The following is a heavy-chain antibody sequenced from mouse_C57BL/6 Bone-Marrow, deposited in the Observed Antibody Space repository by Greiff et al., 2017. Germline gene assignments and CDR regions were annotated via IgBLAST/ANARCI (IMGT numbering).Heavy chain of an antibody. D-gene: IGHD1-1*01. Sequence: QVQLQQPGAELVKPGASVKMSCKASGYTFTSYWITWVKQRPGQGLEWIGDIYPGSGSTNYNEKFKSKATLTVDTSSSTAYMQLSSLTSEDSAVYDCARSLYSYGSPWFDYWGQGTTLTVSS. CDR3: ARSLYSYGSPWFDY. CDR1: GYTFTSYW. V-gene: IGHV1-55*01. J-gene: IGHJ2*01. CDR2: IYPGSGST.